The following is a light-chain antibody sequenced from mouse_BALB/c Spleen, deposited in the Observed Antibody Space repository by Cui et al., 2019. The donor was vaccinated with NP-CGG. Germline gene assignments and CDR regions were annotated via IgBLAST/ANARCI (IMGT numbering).Light chain of an antibody. CDR1: TGAVTTNNY. CDR3: ALWYSNHWV. J-gene: IGLJ1*01. V-gene: IGLV1*01. CDR2: GTN. Sequence: QAVLTQESALTTSPGETVTLTCRSSTGAVTTNNYANWVQEKPDHLFTGLIGGTNNRPPGVPARFSGSLIGDKAALTITGAQTEDEAIYFCALWYSNHWVFGGGTKLTVL.